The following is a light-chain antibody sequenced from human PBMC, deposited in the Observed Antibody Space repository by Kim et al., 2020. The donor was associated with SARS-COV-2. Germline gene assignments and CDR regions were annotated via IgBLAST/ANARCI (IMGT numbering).Light chain of an antibody. J-gene: IGLJ3*02. CDR2: SMN. Sequence: GQRVTISCSGSSSNNGRNTLNWYQPRPGTAPKFLISSMNQRPSGVPDRFSGSKSGTSASLAISGLQSEDESDYYCATWDGSLNGWVFGGGTQLTVL. V-gene: IGLV1-44*01. CDR3: ATWDGSLNGWV. CDR1: SSNNGRNT.